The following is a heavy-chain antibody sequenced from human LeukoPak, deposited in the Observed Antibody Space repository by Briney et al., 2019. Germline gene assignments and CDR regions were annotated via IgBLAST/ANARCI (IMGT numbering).Heavy chain of an antibody. V-gene: IGHV3-66*02. Sequence: PGGSLRLSCAASGFIVNSYAMSWVRQAPGKGLAWVSLIYSDGVTQYADSVKGRFTISRDNSKNTLYLQMISLRDEDTAVYFCARDRAEGKTWVEFDPWGQGTLVTVSS. CDR3: ARDRAEGKTWVEFDP. CDR2: IYSDGVT. CDR1: GFIVNSYA. J-gene: IGHJ5*02.